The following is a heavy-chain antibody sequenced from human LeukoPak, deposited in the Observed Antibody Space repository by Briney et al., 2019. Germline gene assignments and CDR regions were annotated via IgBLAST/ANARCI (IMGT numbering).Heavy chain of an antibody. CDR1: GFTFSSYA. CDR2: ISYDGSNK. J-gene: IGHJ4*02. CDR3: ARVPPPQPGYFDY. D-gene: IGHD1-14*01. Sequence: GGSLRLSCAASGFTFSSYAMHWVRQAPGKGLEWVAVISYDGSNKYYADSVKGRFTISRDNSKNTLYLQMNSLRAEDTAVYYCARVPPPQPGYFDYWGPGTLVTV. V-gene: IGHV3-30-3*01.